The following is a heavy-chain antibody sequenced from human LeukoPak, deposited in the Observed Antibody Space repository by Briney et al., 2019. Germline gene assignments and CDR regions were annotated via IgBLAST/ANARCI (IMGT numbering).Heavy chain of an antibody. J-gene: IGHJ3*01. CDR2: ISSSSSFI. CDR3: ARDWVRTGYCTSTNCPDAFDL. V-gene: IGHV3-21*06. CDR1: EFTFSSYT. Sequence: PGGSLRLSCVASEFTFSSYTMNWVRQAPGKGLEWVSAISSSSSFIYYADSVRGRFTISRDNAKNSLYLQMNSLRAEDTAVYFCARDWVRTGYCTSTNCPDAFDLWGQGTMLTVSS. D-gene: IGHD2-2*01.